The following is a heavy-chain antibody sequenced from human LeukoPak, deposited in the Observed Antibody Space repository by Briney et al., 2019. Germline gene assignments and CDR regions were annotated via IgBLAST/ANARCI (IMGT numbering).Heavy chain of an antibody. CDR3: ARDGGMDV. V-gene: IGHV3-30-3*01. Sequence: GGSLRLSCAASGFTFSTYVIHWVRQAPGKGLEWVAVISYDGSNKYYADSVKGRFTISRDNSRNTLYLHMNSLRAEDTALYYCARDGGMDVWGQGTTVTVSS. CDR2: ISYDGSNK. J-gene: IGHJ6*02. CDR1: GFTFSTYV.